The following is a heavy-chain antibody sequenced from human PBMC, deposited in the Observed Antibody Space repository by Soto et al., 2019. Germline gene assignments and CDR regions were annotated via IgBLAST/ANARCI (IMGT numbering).Heavy chain of an antibody. CDR1: GGSISVYY. D-gene: IGHD3-9*01. Sequence: SETLSLTCTISGGSISVYYRSWIRQSPGQGLEWIGYVYDNGRPYYSPSLKSRGIISADKSKNQISLRLTSAAAADTAVYYCARGVGSSPPRYWGRGTLVTVSS. CDR2: VYDNGRP. CDR3: ARGVGSSPPRY. J-gene: IGHJ4*02. V-gene: IGHV4-59*01.